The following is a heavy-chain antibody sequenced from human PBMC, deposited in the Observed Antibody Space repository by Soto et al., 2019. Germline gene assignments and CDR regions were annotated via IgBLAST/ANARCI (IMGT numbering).Heavy chain of an antibody. Sequence: PGGSLRLSCAASGVIFSNFGMHWVRQSPGKGLEWVGIIWHDGSNKYYADSVEGRFTIARDKSKNTVYMQMNSLRGEDTGIYYCAGFYVAAGAAPLEYWGQGTLVTVSS. CDR3: AGFYVAAGAAPLEY. V-gene: IGHV3-33*01. J-gene: IGHJ4*02. CDR2: IWHDGSNK. D-gene: IGHD1-26*01. CDR1: GVIFSNFG.